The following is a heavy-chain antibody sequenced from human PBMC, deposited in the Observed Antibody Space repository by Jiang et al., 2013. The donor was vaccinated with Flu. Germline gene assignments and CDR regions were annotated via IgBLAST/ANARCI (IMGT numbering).Heavy chain of an antibody. D-gene: IGHD1-14*01. CDR2: INTNTGNP. V-gene: IGHV7-4-1*01. CDR1: GYTFTSYA. Sequence: CKASGYTFTSYAMNWVRQAPGQGLEWMGWINTNTGNPTYAQGFTGRFVFSLDTSVSTAYLQICSLKAKDTAVYYCARERYPPYYYYYGMDVWGQGTTVTVSS. CDR3: ARERYPPYYYYYGMDV. J-gene: IGHJ6*02.